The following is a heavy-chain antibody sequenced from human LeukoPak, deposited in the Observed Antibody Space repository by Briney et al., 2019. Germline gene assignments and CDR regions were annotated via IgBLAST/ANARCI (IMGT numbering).Heavy chain of an antibody. CDR2: INPNSGGT. D-gene: IGHD2-2*01. V-gene: IGHV1-2*02. CDR3: ARACYCSSTSCYGDY. J-gene: IGHJ4*02. CDR1: GYTFTGYY. Sequence: ASVKVSCKASGYTFTGYYMHWVGQAPGQGLEGMGWINPNSGGTNYAQKFQGRVTMTRDTSISTAYMEPSRLRSDETAVYYCARACYCSSTSCYGDYWGQGTLVTVSS.